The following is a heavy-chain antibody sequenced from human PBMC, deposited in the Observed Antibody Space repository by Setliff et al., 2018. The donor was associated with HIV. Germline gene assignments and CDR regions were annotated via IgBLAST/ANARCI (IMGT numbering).Heavy chain of an antibody. V-gene: IGHV3-15*01. CDR3: TTDYDYGDFFGTDY. CDR2: IQSNSIGGTI. CDR1: GFTFTNAW. Sequence: PGGSLRLSCAASGFTFTNAWMTWVRQAPGKGLEWLGRIQSNSIGGTILYGASVKGRFTISRDDSTNTLYLQMNSLRTEDTALYYCTTDYDYGDFFGTDYWGQGTLVTAPQ. D-gene: IGHD4-17*01. J-gene: IGHJ4*02.